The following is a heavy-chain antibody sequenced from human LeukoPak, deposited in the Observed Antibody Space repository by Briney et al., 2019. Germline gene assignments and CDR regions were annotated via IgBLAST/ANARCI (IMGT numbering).Heavy chain of an antibody. CDR3: AKERDYAEDMDV. Sequence: GGSLRLSCAASGFTFSSYGMHWVRQAPVRGLEWVALIWFDGTYEYYADSVKGRSTFSRDNSNKTLYLQMNSLRAEDTAVYYCAKERDYAEDMDVWGKGTTVTVSS. CDR1: GFTFSSYG. CDR2: IWFDGTYE. V-gene: IGHV3-33*06. J-gene: IGHJ6*03. D-gene: IGHD4-17*01.